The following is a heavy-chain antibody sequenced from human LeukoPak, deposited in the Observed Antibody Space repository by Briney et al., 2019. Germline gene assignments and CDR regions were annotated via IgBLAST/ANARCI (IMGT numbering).Heavy chain of an antibody. D-gene: IGHD3-3*01. V-gene: IGHV1-2*02. CDR1: GYTFTGYY. J-gene: IGHJ4*02. Sequence: ASVKVSCKASGYTFTGYYMHWVRQAPGQGLEWMGWINPNSGGTNYAQKFQGRVTMTRDTSISTAYMELSRLRSDDTAVCYCARDQTYYDFWSGHPSYYFDYWGQGTLVTVSS. CDR3: ARDQTYYDFWSGHPSYYFDY. CDR2: INPNSGGT.